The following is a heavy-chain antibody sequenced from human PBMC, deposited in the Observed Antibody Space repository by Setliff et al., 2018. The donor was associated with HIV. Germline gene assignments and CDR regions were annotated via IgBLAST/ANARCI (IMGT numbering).Heavy chain of an antibody. CDR3: ARHDYRDYGEWTALDS. CDR2: IYYSGIT. D-gene: IGHD4-17*01. J-gene: IGHJ3*02. V-gene: IGHV4-59*08. CDR1: GASISSYY. Sequence: LSLTCTVSGASISSYYWTWIRQAPGKGLEWIGYIYYSGITNYNPSLKSRVTISVDTSKNQFSLKLNSMTAADTAVYYCARHDYRDYGEWTALDSWGQGTMVTVSS.